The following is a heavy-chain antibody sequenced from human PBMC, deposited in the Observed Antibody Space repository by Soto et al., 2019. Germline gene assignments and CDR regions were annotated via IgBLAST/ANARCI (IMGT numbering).Heavy chain of an antibody. CDR1: GYTFTSYD. J-gene: IGHJ6*03. D-gene: IGHD3-3*01. Sequence: ASVKVSCKASGYTFTSYDINWVRRATGQGLEWMGWMNPNSGNTGYAQKFQGRVTMTRNTSISTAYMELSSLRSEDTAVYYGASSWKYDFVHMDGWGKGTTVTVSS. CDR2: MNPNSGNT. CDR3: ASSWKYDFVHMDG. V-gene: IGHV1-8*01.